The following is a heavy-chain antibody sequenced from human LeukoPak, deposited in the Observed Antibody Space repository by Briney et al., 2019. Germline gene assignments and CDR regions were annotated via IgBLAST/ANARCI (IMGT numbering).Heavy chain of an antibody. V-gene: IGHV3-30*18. Sequence: GGSLRLSCAASGFTFSTSGMNWVRQAPGKGREWVAVISYDGSNKYYADSVKGRFTISRDNSKNTLYLQMNSLRAEDTAVYYCAKGPKYCSGGSCAGYYYYMDVWGKGTTVTVSS. CDR3: AKGPKYCSGGSCAGYYYYMDV. J-gene: IGHJ6*03. CDR1: GFTFSTSG. CDR2: ISYDGSNK. D-gene: IGHD2-15*01.